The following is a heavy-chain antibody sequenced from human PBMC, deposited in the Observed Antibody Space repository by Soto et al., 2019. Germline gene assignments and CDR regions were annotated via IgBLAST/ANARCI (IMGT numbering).Heavy chain of an antibody. CDR2: VYYSGGT. D-gene: IGHD3-3*01. CDR1: GGSLTDHY. J-gene: IGHJ3*02. V-gene: IGHV4-59*11. CDR3: ARGNEWKSSTFDI. Sequence: QVQLQESGPGLVKPSETLSLTCTVAGGSLTDHYWNWFRQSPGKGLHWIGYVYYSGGTNYNPSLKSRVTMSVDTSKSQFSLNLRSVTAADTAVYYCARGNEWKSSTFDIWGQGTMVSVSS.